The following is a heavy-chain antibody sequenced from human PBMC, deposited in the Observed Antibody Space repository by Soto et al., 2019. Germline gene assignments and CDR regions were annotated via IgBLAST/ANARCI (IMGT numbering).Heavy chain of an antibody. V-gene: IGHV3-30-3*01. Sequence: QVQLVESGGGVVQPGRSLRLSCAASEFTFSSYAMHWVRQAPGKGLEWVAVISYDGSNKQYAHSVKGRFTISRDNSKNXXYLQMNSLRAEDTAVYYCARVYDSSPAAYYYGMDVWGQGTTVTVSS. D-gene: IGHD3-22*01. J-gene: IGHJ6*02. CDR2: ISYDGSNK. CDR1: EFTFSSYA. CDR3: ARVYDSSPAAYYYGMDV.